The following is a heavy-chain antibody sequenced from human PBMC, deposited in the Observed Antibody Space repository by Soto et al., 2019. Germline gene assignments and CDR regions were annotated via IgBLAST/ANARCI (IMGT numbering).Heavy chain of an antibody. CDR1: GFTFSDHY. V-gene: IGHV3-11*01. Sequence: GGSLRLSCTASGFTFSDHYMSWIRQAPGKGLEWVSYISSSGSPLYYADSVKGRFTVSRDNAKNSLYLQMSSLRAEDTALYYSERAPDTTSKLDNWGQGTQVTVSS. CDR3: ERAPDTTSKLDN. J-gene: IGHJ4*02. CDR2: ISSSGSPL. D-gene: IGHD1-1*01.